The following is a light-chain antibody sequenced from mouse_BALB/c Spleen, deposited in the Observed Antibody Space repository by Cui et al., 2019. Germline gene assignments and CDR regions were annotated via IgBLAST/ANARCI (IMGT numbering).Light chain of an antibody. J-gene: IGKJ5*01. V-gene: IGKV3-5*01. Sequence: IFLTPSPASLSVSLGQRATISGRASESVDSYGNSVMHWYQQTPGQPPKLLIYRASNLGAGIPARFSGSGSRTDFTLTINPVEADDVANYYCQQSNEDPLTFGAGTKLELK. CDR1: ESVDSYGNSV. CDR2: RAS. CDR3: QQSNEDPLT.